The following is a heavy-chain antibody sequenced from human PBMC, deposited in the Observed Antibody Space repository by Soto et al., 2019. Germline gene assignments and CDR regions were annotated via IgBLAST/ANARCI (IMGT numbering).Heavy chain of an antibody. V-gene: IGHV1-18*01. J-gene: IGHJ4*02. CDR1: GYTFTSYG. D-gene: IGHD6-13*01. CDR2: ISAYNGNT. CDR3: ARIIFGYSSSWPYLDY. Sequence: ASVKVSCKASGYTFTSYGISWVRQAPGQGLEWMGWISAYNGNTNYAQKLQGRVTMTTDTSTSTAYMELRSLRSDDTAVYYCARIIFGYSSSWPYLDYWGQGTLVTVSS.